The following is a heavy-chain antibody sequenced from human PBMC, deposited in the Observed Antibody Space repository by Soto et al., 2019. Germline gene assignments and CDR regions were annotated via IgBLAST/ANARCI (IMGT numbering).Heavy chain of an antibody. D-gene: IGHD3-10*01. CDR1: GFTFTSHT. J-gene: IGHJ4*02. V-gene: IGHV3-21*01. CDR3: AREMQPGVRREYDY. Sequence: EAQLVESGGGVVKPGGSLRLSCEASGFTFTSHTMNWVRQAPGKGLEWVSSISSSSSKFYADSVKGRFTISRDNAENSLYLQMNSLRPEDTAVYYCAREMQPGVRREYDYWGQGTLVTVSS. CDR2: ISSSSSK.